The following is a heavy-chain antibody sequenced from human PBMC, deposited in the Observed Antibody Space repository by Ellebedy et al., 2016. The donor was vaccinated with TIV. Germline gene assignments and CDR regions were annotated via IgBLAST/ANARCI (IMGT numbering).Heavy chain of an antibody. V-gene: IGHV1-69*04. Sequence: AASVKVSCKASGYTFTSYDINWVRQATGQGLEWMGRIIPILGIANYAQKFQGRVTITADKSTSTAYMELSSLRSEDTAVYYCARDKGFGELRSNWFDPWGQGTLVTVSS. CDR3: ARDKGFGELRSNWFDP. CDR2: IIPILGIA. D-gene: IGHD3-10*01. CDR1: GYTFTSYD. J-gene: IGHJ5*02.